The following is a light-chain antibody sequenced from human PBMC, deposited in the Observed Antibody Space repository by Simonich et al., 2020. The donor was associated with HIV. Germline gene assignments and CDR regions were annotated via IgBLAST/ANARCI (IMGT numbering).Light chain of an antibody. V-gene: IGLV1-40*01. J-gene: IGLJ2*01. CDR2: GNT. CDR3: QSYDSSLSGVV. Sequence: QSVLTQPPSVSWAPGQRVTISCTGSSSNIGAGYDVHWYPQLPGTAPKLPSHGNTKRPSGVPDRFSGSKSGTSASLAITGLQAEDEADYYCQSYDSSLSGVVFGGGTKLTVL. CDR1: SSNIGAGYD.